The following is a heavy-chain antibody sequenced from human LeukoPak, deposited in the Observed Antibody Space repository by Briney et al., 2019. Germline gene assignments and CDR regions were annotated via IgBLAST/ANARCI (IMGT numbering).Heavy chain of an antibody. Sequence: PGGSLRLSCTASGFTFGDYAMSWFRQAPGKGLEWVSAISGSGGSTYYADFVKGRFTISRDNSKNTLYLQMNSLRAEDTAVYYCAKDLAATVVTPDYWGQGTLVTVSS. CDR3: AKDLAATVVTPDY. V-gene: IGHV3-23*01. D-gene: IGHD4-23*01. J-gene: IGHJ4*02. CDR2: ISGSGGST. CDR1: GFTFGDYA.